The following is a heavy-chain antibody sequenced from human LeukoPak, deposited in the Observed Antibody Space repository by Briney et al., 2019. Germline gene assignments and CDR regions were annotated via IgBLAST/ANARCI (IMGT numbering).Heavy chain of an antibody. Sequence: ASVKVSCKASGGTFSSYAISWVRQAPGQGLEWMGRIIPSVGIADYAQKFQGRVTITADKSTSTAYMELRSLRSEDTAVYYCARARSKLEHFDYWGQGTLVTVSS. V-gene: IGHV1-69*04. CDR2: IIPSVGIA. CDR1: GGTFSSYA. J-gene: IGHJ4*02. CDR3: ARARSKLEHFDY. D-gene: IGHD1-1*01.